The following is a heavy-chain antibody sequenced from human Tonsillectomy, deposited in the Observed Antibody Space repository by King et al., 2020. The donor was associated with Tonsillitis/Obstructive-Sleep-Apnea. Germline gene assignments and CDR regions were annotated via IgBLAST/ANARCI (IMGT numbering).Heavy chain of an antibody. Sequence: VQLVESGGGVVQPGRSLRLSCAASGFTFSYYGMHWVRQAPGKGLEWVAVVSYDGSNIYYADSVKGRFTISRDNSKNTLYLQMNSLRAEDTAVYYCAKASYDFWSSYYGPQNYYGMDVWGQGTTVTVSS. D-gene: IGHD3-3*01. CDR2: VSYDGSNI. CDR1: GFTFSYYG. V-gene: IGHV3-30*18. J-gene: IGHJ6*02. CDR3: AKASYDFWSSYYGPQNYYGMDV.